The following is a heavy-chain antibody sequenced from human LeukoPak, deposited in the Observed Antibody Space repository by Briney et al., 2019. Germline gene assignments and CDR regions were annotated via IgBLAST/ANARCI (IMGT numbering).Heavy chain of an antibody. V-gene: IGHV3-48*03. Sequence: GGSLRLSCAASGFTFSTYEMNWVRQAPGKGLEWVSFTSRYGGTIFYADSVKGRFTISRDNAKNSLYLQMNSLRAEDTAVYFCVRDQGFDPWGQGTLVTVSS. CDR1: GFTFSTYE. J-gene: IGHJ5*02. CDR3: VRDQGFDP. CDR2: TSRYGGTI.